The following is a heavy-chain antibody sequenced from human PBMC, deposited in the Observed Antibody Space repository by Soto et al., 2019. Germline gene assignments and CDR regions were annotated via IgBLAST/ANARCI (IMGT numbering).Heavy chain of an antibody. V-gene: IGHV3-23*01. J-gene: IGHJ3*02. CDR2: VSNNGDDT. D-gene: IGHD4-17*01. CDR1: GFFFSTYA. CDR3: AHPRGYGVFDAVDI. Sequence: GGSLRLSCAASGFFFSTYAMNWVRQAPGKGLEWVSAVSNNGDDTYYAESVRGRFTISRDNSINTLYLQMSRLRTDDTAVYYCAHPRGYGVFDAVDIWGQGTKVTVSS.